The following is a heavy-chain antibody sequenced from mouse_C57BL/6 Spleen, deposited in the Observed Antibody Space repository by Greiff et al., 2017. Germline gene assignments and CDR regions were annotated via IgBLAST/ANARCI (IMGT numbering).Heavy chain of an antibody. J-gene: IGHJ1*03. CDR1: GFSLTSYG. D-gene: IGHD1-1*01. CDR3: ARNSLTVGATPWYFDV. Sequence: QVQLQQSGPGLVQPSQSLSITCTVSGFSLTSYGVHWVRQSPGKGLAWLGVIWSGGSTDYNAAFISRLSISKDNSKSQVFFKMNRLQADDTSIYYCARNSLTVGATPWYFDVWGTGTTVTVSS. V-gene: IGHV2-2*01. CDR2: IWSGGST.